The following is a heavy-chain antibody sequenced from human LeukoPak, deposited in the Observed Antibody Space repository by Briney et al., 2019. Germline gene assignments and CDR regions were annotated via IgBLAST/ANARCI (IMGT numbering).Heavy chain of an antibody. Sequence: GGSLRLSCTASGFTFSNAWMSWVRQAPGKGLEWVGRIKSKTDGGTTDYAAPVKGRFTISRDDSKNTLYLQMNSLKTEDTAVYYCTTERYYDTSSNWFDPWGQGTLVSVSS. CDR2: IKSKTDGGTT. V-gene: IGHV3-15*01. D-gene: IGHD3-22*01. J-gene: IGHJ5*02. CDR3: TTERYYDTSSNWFDP. CDR1: GFTFSNAW.